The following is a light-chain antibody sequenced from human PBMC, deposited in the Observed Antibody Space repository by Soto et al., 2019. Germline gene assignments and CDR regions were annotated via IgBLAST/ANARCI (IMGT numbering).Light chain of an antibody. J-gene: IGKJ4*01. CDR3: QQFYSPPLT. V-gene: IGKV4-1*01. Sequence: DFVMTQSQDSLAVSLGERATINCNSSQTVLHNSNKKNYLAWYQHKPRQPPKLLIYWASTRESGVTDRFSGSGSGTDFTLTISSLEDEDVAVYYCQQFYSPPLTFGGGTKVDIK. CDR2: WAS. CDR1: QTVLHNSNKKNY.